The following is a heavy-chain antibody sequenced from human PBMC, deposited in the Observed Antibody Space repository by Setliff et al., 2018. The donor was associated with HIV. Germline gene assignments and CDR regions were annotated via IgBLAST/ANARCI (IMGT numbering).Heavy chain of an antibody. J-gene: IGHJ6*03. D-gene: IGHD6-6*01. V-gene: IGHV4-39*07. CDR1: GASITTDTYY. CDR2: IYHSGST. CDR3: ASEAWTSYRSSSGYYYYYMDV. Sequence: SETLSLTCTVSGASITTDTYYWGWIRQPPGKGLEWIGSIYHSGSTYYNPSLKSRVTISVDTSKNQFSLKLSSVTAADTAVYYCASEAWTSYRSSSGYYYYYMDVWGKGTTVTVS.